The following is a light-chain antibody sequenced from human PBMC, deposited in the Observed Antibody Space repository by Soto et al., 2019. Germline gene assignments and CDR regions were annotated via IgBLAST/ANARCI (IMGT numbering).Light chain of an antibody. CDR2: EVS. Sequence: QSVLTQPPSASGSPGQSVTISCTGTSSDVGGYKYVSWYQQHPGKAPKLMIFEVSKRPSGAPDRFFGSKSGNTASLTVSGLQAEDEADYYCSSYAGNNNCVFGTGTKVTVL. J-gene: IGLJ1*01. CDR1: SSDVGGYKY. CDR3: SSYAGNNNCV. V-gene: IGLV2-8*01.